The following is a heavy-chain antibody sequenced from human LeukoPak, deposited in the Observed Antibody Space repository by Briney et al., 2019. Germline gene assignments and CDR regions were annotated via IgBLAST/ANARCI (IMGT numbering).Heavy chain of an antibody. CDR3: ARQIPVLRFLEWLSV. J-gene: IGHJ4*02. D-gene: IGHD3-3*01. V-gene: IGHV4-39*01. CDR2: IYYSGST. Sequence: SETLSLTCTVSGGSISSSSYYWGWIRQPPGKGLEWIGSIYYSGSTYYNPSLKSRVTISVDTSKNQFSLELSSVTAADTAVYYCARQIPVLRFLEWLSVWGQGTLVTVSS. CDR1: GGSISSSSYY.